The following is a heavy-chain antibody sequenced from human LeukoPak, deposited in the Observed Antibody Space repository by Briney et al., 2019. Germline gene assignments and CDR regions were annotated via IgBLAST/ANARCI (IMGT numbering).Heavy chain of an antibody. J-gene: IGHJ6*02. CDR3: ARGSSGDYYRYYGMDV. CDR1: GFTFSSYA. CDR2: ISYDGRNQ. V-gene: IGHV3-30*04. D-gene: IGHD3-10*01. Sequence: GRSLRLSCADSGFTFSSYAMHWVRQAPGKGLEWMAVISYDGRNQYYADSVKGRFTISRDDSKNTLYLHMDSLGPEDTAVYYCARGSSGDYYRYYGMDVWGQGTTVTVSS.